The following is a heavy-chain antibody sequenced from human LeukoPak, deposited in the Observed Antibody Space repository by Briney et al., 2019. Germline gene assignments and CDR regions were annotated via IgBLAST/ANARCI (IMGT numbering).Heavy chain of an antibody. Sequence: ASVKVSCKASGYTFTGYYMHWVRQAPGQGLEWMGWINPNSGGTNYAQKFQGRATMTRDTSISTAYMELSRLRSDDTAVYYCARDCSSTSCLNDMDVWGQGTTVTVSS. CDR2: INPNSGGT. CDR1: GYTFTGYY. J-gene: IGHJ6*02. CDR3: ARDCSSTSCLNDMDV. D-gene: IGHD2-2*01. V-gene: IGHV1-2*02.